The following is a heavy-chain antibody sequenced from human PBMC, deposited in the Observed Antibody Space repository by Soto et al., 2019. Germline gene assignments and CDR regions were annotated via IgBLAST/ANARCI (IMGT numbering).Heavy chain of an antibody. V-gene: IGHV4-31*03. CDR1: GDSISSGGYY. J-gene: IGHJ6*02. CDR2: MQSGGGI. CDR3: ARDRLSGIVPVGMDV. Sequence: QVQLQESGPGLVKPSETLALSCTVPGDSISSGGYYWNWIHQHSERGLVWIGYMQSGGGIYYNPSLKRRLTMSMDTSNTQSALNLTSVTAADTAGYLCARDRLSGIVPVGMDVWGRGATVTVSS. D-gene: IGHD2-21*01.